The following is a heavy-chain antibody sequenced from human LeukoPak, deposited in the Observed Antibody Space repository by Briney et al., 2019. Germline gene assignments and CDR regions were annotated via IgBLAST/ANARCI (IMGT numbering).Heavy chain of an antibody. D-gene: IGHD3-3*01. CDR3: ARVSLLEWSFWYFDR. CDR2: SYHSRST. V-gene: IGHV4-38-2*02. J-gene: IGHJ2*01. Sequence: SETLSLTCTVSGYSISSGYYWGWIRRPPGKGLEWIGSSYHSRSTYYNPSLKSRVTISVDTTKNEYSLKLSSVTAADTAGYYCARVSLLEWSFWYFDRWGRGTLVTVSS. CDR1: GYSISSGYY.